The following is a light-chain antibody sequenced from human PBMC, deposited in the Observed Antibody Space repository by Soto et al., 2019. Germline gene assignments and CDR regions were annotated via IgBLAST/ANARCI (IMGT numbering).Light chain of an antibody. CDR1: QSISSW. Sequence: DIQMTQSPSTGSASLGDRVTITCRASQSISSWLAWYQQKPGKAPKILIYKASSLESGVPSRFSGSGSGTEFTLTISSLKTDDFATYYCQQYNGYRWTFGQGTKVDIK. J-gene: IGKJ1*01. V-gene: IGKV1-5*03. CDR3: QQYNGYRWT. CDR2: KAS.